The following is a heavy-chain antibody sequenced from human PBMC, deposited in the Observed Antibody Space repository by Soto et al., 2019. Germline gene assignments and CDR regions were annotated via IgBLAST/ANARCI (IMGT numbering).Heavy chain of an antibody. CDR1: GFTVSSKY. D-gene: IGHD2-15*01. V-gene: IGHV3-66*01. J-gene: IGHJ6*03. CDR2: IQSGGTT. Sequence: GGSLRLSCAASGFTVSSKYMSWVRQAPGKGLEWVSLIQSGGTTYYADSVKGRFTISRDSSKNMLHLQMDSLRAEDTAVYYCARDDILFCVVSCHGVPMVVWGKGITVTVFS. CDR3: ARDDILFCVVSCHGVPMVV.